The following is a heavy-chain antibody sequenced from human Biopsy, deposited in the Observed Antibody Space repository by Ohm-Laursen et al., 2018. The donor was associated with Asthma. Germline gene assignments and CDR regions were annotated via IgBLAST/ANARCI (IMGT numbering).Heavy chain of an antibody. Sequence: SLRLSCAASGFILSNYDMHWVRQAPGKGLEWVAVLSYNGNNKYYADSVKGRFTISRDNSENTLYLQMNSLRVEDTAVYYCARGDWYGSASNGYWGQGTLVTVSA. V-gene: IGHV3-30*03. D-gene: IGHD6-6*01. CDR1: GFILSNYD. CDR3: ARGDWYGSASNGY. CDR2: LSYNGNNK. J-gene: IGHJ4*02.